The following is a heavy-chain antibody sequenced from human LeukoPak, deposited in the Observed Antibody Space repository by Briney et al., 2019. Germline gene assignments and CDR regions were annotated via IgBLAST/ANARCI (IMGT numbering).Heavy chain of an antibody. V-gene: IGHV5-51*01. J-gene: IGHJ4*02. CDR3: ARTVLRYFDWSPAGGFDY. CDR1: GYSFTSYW. Sequence: GESLKISCKGSGYSFTSYWIGWVRQMLGKGLEWMGIIYPGDSDTRYSPSFQGQVTISADKSISTAYLQWSSLKASDTAMYYCARTVLRYFDWSPAGGFDYWGQGTLVTVSS. D-gene: IGHD3-9*01. CDR2: IYPGDSDT.